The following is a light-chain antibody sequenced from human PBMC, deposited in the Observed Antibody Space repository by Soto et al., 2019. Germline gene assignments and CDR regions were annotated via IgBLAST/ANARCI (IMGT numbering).Light chain of an antibody. V-gene: IGKV3-20*01. Sequence: EIVLTQSPGTLSLSPGERATLSCRASHSVSSSYLAWYQQKPGQAPRLLIYGASSKATGIPDRFSGSGSGTDFTLTISRLEPEDFAVYYCQQYGSSPPITFGQGKRLEFK. CDR2: GAS. CDR3: QQYGSSPPIT. CDR1: HSVSSSY. J-gene: IGKJ5*01.